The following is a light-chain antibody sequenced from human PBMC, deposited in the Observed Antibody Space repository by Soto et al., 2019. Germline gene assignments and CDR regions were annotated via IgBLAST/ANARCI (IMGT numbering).Light chain of an antibody. Sequence: QSVLTQPPSVSGAPGQRVTISCTGSSSNTGAGFDVHWYQHLPGTAPKLLIYGNNNRPSGVPDRFSGSKSGTSASLAITGLQAEDEADYYCQSYDSSLRSVVFGGGTKLTVL. CDR1: SSNTGAGFD. V-gene: IGLV1-40*01. CDR3: QSYDSSLRSVV. CDR2: GNN. J-gene: IGLJ2*01.